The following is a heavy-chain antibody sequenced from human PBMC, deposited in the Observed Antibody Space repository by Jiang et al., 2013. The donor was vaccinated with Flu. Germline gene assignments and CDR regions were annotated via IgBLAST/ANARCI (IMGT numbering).Heavy chain of an antibody. CDR3: ARPESSGWYETGGMDV. CDR1: GYSFTSYW. CDR2: IYPSDSDT. J-gene: IGHJ6*04. V-gene: IGHV5-51*01. D-gene: IGHD6-19*01. Sequence: GAEVKKPGKSLKISYKGSGYSFTSYWIGWVRQMPGKGLEWMGIIYPSDSDTRYSPSFQGHVTISADKSISTAYLQWSSLKASDTAMYYCARPESSGWYETGGMDVWGKGTTVTVSS.